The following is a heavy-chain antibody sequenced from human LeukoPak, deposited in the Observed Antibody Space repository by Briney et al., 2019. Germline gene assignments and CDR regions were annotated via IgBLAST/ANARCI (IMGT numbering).Heavy chain of an antibody. CDR1: GGSFSGYY. CDR3: ARHGYCSSTSCLGTNWFDP. J-gene: IGHJ5*02. V-gene: IGHV4-34*01. D-gene: IGHD2-2*01. CDR2: INHSGST. Sequence: SETLSLTCAVYGGSFSGYYWSWIRQPPGKGLEWIGEINHSGSTNYNPSLKSLVTISLDTSKNQFSLKLSSVTAADTAVYYCARHGYCSSTSCLGTNWFDPWGQGTLVTVSS.